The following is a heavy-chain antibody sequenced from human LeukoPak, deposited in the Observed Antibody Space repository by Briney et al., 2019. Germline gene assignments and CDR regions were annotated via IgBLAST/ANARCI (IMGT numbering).Heavy chain of an antibody. V-gene: IGHV3-23*01. CDR3: AKVAIAARPRTSYFDY. CDR1: GFTVSSNY. CDR2: ISGTGGST. Sequence: GGSLRLSCAASGFTVSSNYMSWVRQAPGKGLEWVSSISGTGGSTYSADSVKGRFTISRDNSKNTLYLQMNSLRADDTAVYYCAKVAIAARPRTSYFDYWGQGTLVTVSS. J-gene: IGHJ4*02. D-gene: IGHD6-6*01.